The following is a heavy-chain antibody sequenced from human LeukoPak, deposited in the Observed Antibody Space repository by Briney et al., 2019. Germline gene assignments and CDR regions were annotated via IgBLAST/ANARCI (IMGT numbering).Heavy chain of an antibody. V-gene: IGHV4-30-4*01. CDR3: AREYSSGWSATPASYY. CDR1: GGSISSGDYY. CDR2: IYYSGST. D-gene: IGHD6-19*01. Sequence: SETLSLTCTVSGGSISSGDYYWSWIRQPPGKGLEWIGYIYYSGSTYYNPSLKSRVTISVDTSKNQFSLKLSSVTAADTAVYYCAREYSSGWSATPASYYWGQGTLVTVSS. J-gene: IGHJ4*02.